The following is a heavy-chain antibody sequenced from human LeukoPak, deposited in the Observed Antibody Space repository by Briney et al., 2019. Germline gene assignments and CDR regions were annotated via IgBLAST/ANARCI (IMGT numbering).Heavy chain of an antibody. CDR2: ISGSGGST. J-gene: IGHJ4*02. CDR1: GFTFEDYV. CDR3: AKVGWPPLYYFDY. V-gene: IGHV3-23*01. D-gene: IGHD6-19*01. Sequence: GRSLRLSCAASGFTFEDYVMHWVRQAPGKGLEWVSAISGSGGSTYYADSVKGRFTISRDNSKNTLYLQMNSLRAEDTAVYYCAKVGWPPLYYFDYWGQGTLVTVSS.